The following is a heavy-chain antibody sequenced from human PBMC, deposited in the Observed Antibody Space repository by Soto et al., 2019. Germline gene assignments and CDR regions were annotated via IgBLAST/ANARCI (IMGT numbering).Heavy chain of an antibody. J-gene: IGHJ6*03. CDR1: GGSISSYY. Sequence: PSETLSLTCTVSGGSISSYYWSWIRQPPGKGLEWIGYIYYSGSTNYNPSLKSRVTISVDTSKNQFSLKLSSVTAADAAVYYCARGGRFGEFPYYYYMDVWGKGTTVTVSS. D-gene: IGHD3-10*01. CDR2: IYYSGST. CDR3: ARGGRFGEFPYYYYMDV. V-gene: IGHV4-59*01.